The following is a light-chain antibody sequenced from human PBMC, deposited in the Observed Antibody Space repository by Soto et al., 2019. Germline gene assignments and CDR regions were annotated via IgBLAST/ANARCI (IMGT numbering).Light chain of an antibody. Sequence: DIQITQSPSSLSPSVLYRVTITCQASQNINNYLNWYQQKPGRAPKLLIYDASNLEAGVPSRFRGSGSGTDFTFTISRLQPEDIATYYCQQYENLPTFGQGTRLEIK. V-gene: IGKV1-33*01. CDR1: QNINNY. CDR3: QQYENLPT. J-gene: IGKJ5*01. CDR2: DAS.